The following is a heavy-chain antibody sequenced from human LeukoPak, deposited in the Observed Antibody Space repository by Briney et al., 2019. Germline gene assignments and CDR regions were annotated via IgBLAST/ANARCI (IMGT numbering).Heavy chain of an antibody. CDR3: ARGHYYYDSSGYSY. V-gene: IGHV4-34*01. Sequence: PSDSLPLTCAVEGGSVSGYHWSWIRQPPGKGLEWIGEINHSGSTNYNPSLKSRVTISVDTSKNQFSLELSSVTAADTAVYYCARGHYYYDSSGYSYWGQGTLVIVAS. D-gene: IGHD3-22*01. CDR2: INHSGST. J-gene: IGHJ4*02. CDR1: GGSVSGYH.